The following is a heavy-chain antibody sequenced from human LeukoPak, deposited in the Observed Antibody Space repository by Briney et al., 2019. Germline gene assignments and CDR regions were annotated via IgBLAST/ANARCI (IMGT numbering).Heavy chain of an antibody. CDR1: GFIFSSYA. CDR2: ISGSSSTI. V-gene: IGHV3-48*02. CDR3: ARVRFYYDSSGYGFFDY. D-gene: IGHD3-22*01. Sequence: PGESLRLSCAASGFIFSSYAMNWVRQAPGKGLEWFSYISGSSSTIYNADSVKGRFAISRDNAKNTLYLQMNSLRDEDTAVYYCARVRFYYDSSGYGFFDYWGQGALVTVSS. J-gene: IGHJ4*02.